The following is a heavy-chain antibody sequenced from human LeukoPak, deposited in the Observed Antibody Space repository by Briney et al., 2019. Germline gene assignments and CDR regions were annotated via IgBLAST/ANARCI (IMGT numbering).Heavy chain of an antibody. CDR2: ISGSGGST. Sequence: GGSLRLSCAASGFTFSSYAMSWVRQAPGKGLEWVSAISGSGGSTYYADSVKGRFTISRDNSKNTLYLQMNSLRAEDTAVYYCANTVPILNYYYGMDVWGQGTTVTVSS. CDR1: GFTFSSYA. CDR3: ANTVPILNYYYGMDV. V-gene: IGHV3-23*01. D-gene: IGHD2-2*02. J-gene: IGHJ6*02.